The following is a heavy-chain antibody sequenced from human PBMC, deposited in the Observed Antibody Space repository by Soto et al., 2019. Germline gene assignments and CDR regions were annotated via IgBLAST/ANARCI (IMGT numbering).Heavy chain of an antibody. Sequence: PGGSLRLSCAASGFTFRIYAMHWFRQAPGKGLECVAVISHDGSNKFYRDYVKGRFTISRDNSKNTLYLQINSLRYEDTAVYYCARGDREDIAVVIGVRPGEYGVDVWGQGTTVTVSS. V-gene: IGHV3-30-3*01. J-gene: IGHJ6*02. D-gene: IGHD2-15*01. CDR2: ISHDGSNK. CDR3: ARGDREDIAVVIGVRPGEYGVDV. CDR1: GFTFRIYA.